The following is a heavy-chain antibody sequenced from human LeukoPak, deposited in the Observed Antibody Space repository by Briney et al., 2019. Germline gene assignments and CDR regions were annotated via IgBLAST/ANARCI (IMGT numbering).Heavy chain of an antibody. CDR3: AREEDSSGGTYYFDY. CDR1: GGTFSSYA. CDR2: IIPIFGTA. V-gene: IGHV1-69*13. J-gene: IGHJ4*02. Sequence: SVKVSCKASGGTFSSYAISWVRQAPGQGLEWMGGIIPIFGTANYAQKFQGRVTITADESTSTAYMELSSLRSEDTAVYYCAREEDSSGGTYYFDYWGQGTLVTVSS. D-gene: IGHD6-19*01.